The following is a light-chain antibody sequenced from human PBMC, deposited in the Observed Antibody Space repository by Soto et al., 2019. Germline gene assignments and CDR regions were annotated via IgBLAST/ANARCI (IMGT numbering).Light chain of an antibody. V-gene: IGKV3-15*01. J-gene: IGKJ1*01. CDR2: GAS. CDR3: QQYNNLGM. CDR1: QSVSSN. Sequence: EIVMTQSPATLSVSPGERATLSCRASQSVSSNLAWYQQKPGQAPRLLIYGASSRATGIPARFSGSGSGTELTLTISSLQSEDFAVYYCQQYNNLGMFGQGTKVEIK.